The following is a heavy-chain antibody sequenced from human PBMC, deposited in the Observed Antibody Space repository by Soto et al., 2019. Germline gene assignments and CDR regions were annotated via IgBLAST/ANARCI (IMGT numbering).Heavy chain of an antibody. CDR2: INTDGSST. J-gene: IGHJ4*02. CDR3: ARAGSYRFDY. Sequence: EVQLVESGGGLVQPGGSLRLSCTTSGFTFSSYWIHWVRQAPGEGLGWVSRINTDGSSTSYADSVKGRFTISRDNAGGTAYLQMNSLRAEDTAVYYCARAGSYRFDYWGQGTLVTVSS. D-gene: IGHD3-10*01. V-gene: IGHV3-74*01. CDR1: GFTFSSYW.